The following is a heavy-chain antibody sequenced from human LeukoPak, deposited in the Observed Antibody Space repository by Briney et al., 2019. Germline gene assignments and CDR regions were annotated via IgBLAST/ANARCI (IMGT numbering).Heavy chain of an antibody. J-gene: IGHJ4*02. CDR3: ASEAHRGGGFDS. D-gene: IGHD3-16*01. CDR2: IYFTGNT. V-gene: IGHV4-39*01. CDR1: GGSISSDTYF. Sequence: SGTLSLTCTVSGGSISSDTYFWGWIRQPPGKGLEWIANIYFTGNTYYNPSLKSRATISVDTSKNQFSLTLSSVTAADTAVYYCASEAHRGGGFDSWGQGTQVTVSS.